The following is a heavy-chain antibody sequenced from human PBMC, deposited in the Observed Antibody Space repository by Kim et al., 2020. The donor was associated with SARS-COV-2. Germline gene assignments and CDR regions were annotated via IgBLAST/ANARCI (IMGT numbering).Heavy chain of an antibody. CDR3: ARDRNTYYDFWSGNAFDI. V-gene: IGHV1-18*04. J-gene: IGHJ3*02. D-gene: IGHD3-3*01. CDR1: GYTFTSYG. CDR2: ISAYNGNT. Sequence: ASVKVSCKASGYTFTSYGISWVRQAPGQGLEWMGWISAYNGNTNYAQKLQGRVTMTTDTSTSTAYMELRSLRSDDTAVYYCARDRNTYYDFWSGNAFDIWGQGTMVTVSS.